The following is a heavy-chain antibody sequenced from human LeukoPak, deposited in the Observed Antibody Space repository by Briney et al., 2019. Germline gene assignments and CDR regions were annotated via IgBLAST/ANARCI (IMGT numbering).Heavy chain of an antibody. J-gene: IGHJ4*02. Sequence: PETLSLTCTVSGGSISSYYWSWIRQPPGKGLEWIGYIYYSGSTNYNPSLKSRVTISVDTSKNQFSLKLSSVTAADTAVYYCARDLGSLGFDYWGQGTLVTVSS. V-gene: IGHV4-59*01. CDR3: ARDLGSLGFDY. D-gene: IGHD3-16*02. CDR2: IYYSGST. CDR1: GGSISSYY.